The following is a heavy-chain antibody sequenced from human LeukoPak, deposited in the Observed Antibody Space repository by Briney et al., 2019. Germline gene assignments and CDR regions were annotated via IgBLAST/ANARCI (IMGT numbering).Heavy chain of an antibody. J-gene: IGHJ2*01. Sequence: PSETLSLTCAVSGGSISSSNWWRWVRQPPGKGLEWIGEIYDSGSTNYNPSLKSRFTISVDKSKNQFSLQLGSVTAEDTAVYYCARSLYDCSGGSCYSYWYLDLWGRGTLVTVSS. CDR2: IYDSGST. CDR1: GGSISSSNW. V-gene: IGHV4-4*02. D-gene: IGHD2-15*01. CDR3: ARSLYDCSGGSCYSYWYLDL.